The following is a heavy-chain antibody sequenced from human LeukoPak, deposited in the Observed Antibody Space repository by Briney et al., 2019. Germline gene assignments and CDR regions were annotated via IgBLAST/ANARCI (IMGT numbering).Heavy chain of an antibody. D-gene: IGHD3-10*01. CDR1: GGSISSYY. Sequence: SETLSLTCTVSGGSISSYYWSWIRQPPGKDREGIGYIYYSGSTNYNPSLKSRVTISVDTSKNQFSLKLSSVTAADTAVYYCARSPGHYYGSGSYYIDYWGQGTLVTVSS. CDR2: IYYSGST. CDR3: ARSPGHYYGSGSYYIDY. V-gene: IGHV4-59*08. J-gene: IGHJ4*02.